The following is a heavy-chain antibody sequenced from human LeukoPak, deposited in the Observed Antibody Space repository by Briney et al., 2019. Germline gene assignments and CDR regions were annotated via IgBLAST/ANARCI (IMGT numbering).Heavy chain of an antibody. Sequence: SVKVSCKASGGTFSSYAISWVRQAPGQGLEWMGRIIPILGIANYAQKFQGRVTITADKSTSTAYMELSSLRSEDTAVYYCARGSIVGATTPFDYWGQGTLVTASS. CDR1: GGTFSSYA. CDR2: IIPILGIA. CDR3: ARGSIVGATTPFDY. J-gene: IGHJ4*02. V-gene: IGHV1-69*04. D-gene: IGHD1-26*01.